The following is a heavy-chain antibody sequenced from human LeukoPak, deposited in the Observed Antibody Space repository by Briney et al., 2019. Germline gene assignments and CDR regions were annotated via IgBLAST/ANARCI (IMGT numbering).Heavy chain of an antibody. CDR3: STDRPDY. V-gene: IGHV3-15*01. CDR1: GIILSNTW. J-gene: IGHJ4*02. CDR2: IKSKYNGGTT. Sequence: SGGSLRLSCTVSGIILSNTWMSWVRQAPGKGLEWVGRIKSKYNGGTTDYPAPVKGRFMISRDDSKNTLYLQMNSLKIEDTAVYYCSTDRPDYWGQGTLVTVSS.